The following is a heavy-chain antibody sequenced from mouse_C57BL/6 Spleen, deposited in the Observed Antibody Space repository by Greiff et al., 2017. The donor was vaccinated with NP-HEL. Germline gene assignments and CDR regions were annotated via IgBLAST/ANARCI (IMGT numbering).Heavy chain of an antibody. D-gene: IGHD2-3*01. CDR2: IYWDDDK. Sequence: QVTLKVSGPGILQSSQTLSLTCSFSGFSLRTSGMGVSWIRQPSGKGLEWLAHIYWDDDKRYNPSLKSRLTISKDTSRNQVFLKITSVDTADTATYYCARSYDGYYEGGAWFAYWGQGTLVTVSA. CDR3: ARSYDGYYEGGAWFAY. V-gene: IGHV8-12*01. J-gene: IGHJ3*01. CDR1: GFSLRTSGMG.